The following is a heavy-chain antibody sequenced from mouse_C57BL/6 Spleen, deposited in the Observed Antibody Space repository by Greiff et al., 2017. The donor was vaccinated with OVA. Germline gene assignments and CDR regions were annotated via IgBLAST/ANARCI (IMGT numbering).Heavy chain of an antibody. CDR1: GYAFSSYW. J-gene: IGHJ1*03. CDR2: IYPGDGDT. V-gene: IGHV1-80*01. D-gene: IGHD1-2*01. CDR3: AKKDGLWYFDV. Sequence: VQGVESGAELVKPGASVKISCKASGYAFSSYWMNWVKQRPGKGLEWIGQIYPGDGDTNYNGKFKGKATLTADKSSSTAYMQLSSLTSEDSAVYFCAKKDGLWYFDVWGTGTTVTVSS.